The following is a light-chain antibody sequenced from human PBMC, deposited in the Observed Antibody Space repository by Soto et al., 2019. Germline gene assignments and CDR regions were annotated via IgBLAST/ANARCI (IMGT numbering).Light chain of an antibody. J-gene: IGLJ2*01. CDR1: SSDVGGYNY. CDR2: DVS. CDR3: SSYTSSTVV. Sequence: QSVLTQPASVSGSHGQSITISCTGTSSDVGGYNYVSWYQQHPGKAPKLMIYDVSNRPSGVSNRFSGSKSGNTASLTISGLQAEDEADYYCSSYTSSTVVFGGGTKLTVL. V-gene: IGLV2-14*01.